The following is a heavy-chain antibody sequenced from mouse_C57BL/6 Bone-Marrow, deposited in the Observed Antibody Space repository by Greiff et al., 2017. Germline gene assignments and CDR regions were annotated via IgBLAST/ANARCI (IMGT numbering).Heavy chain of an antibody. CDR3: ASESMDY. CDR1: GFSLTSYG. V-gene: IGHV2-6*01. J-gene: IGHJ4*01. Sequence: VNVVESGPGLVAPSQSLSITCTVSGFSLTSYGVDWVRQSPGKGLEWLGVIWGVGSTNYNSALKSRLSISKDNSKSQVFLKKNSVQTDYTTMYYCASESMDYWGQGTSVTVSS. CDR2: IWGVGST.